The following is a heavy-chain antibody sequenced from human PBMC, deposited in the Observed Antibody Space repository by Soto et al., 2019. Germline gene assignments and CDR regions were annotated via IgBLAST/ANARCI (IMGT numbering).Heavy chain of an antibody. CDR1: GFTFSRYW. CDR2: IKQDGSEK. CDR3: ARVGKWFWYYIDV. D-gene: IGHD3-10*01. Sequence: EVQLVESGGGLVQPGGSLRLSCAASGFTFSRYWMSWVRQAPGKGLEWVANIKQDGSEKYYVDSVKGRFTISRDNAKYSLYLQMNSLSVEDTAVYYCARVGKWFWYYIDVWGKGSAFTVS. J-gene: IGHJ6*03. V-gene: IGHV3-7*01.